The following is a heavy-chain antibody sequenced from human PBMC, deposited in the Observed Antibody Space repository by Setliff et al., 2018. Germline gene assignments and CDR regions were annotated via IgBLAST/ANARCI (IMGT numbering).Heavy chain of an antibody. CDR3: GSFRLGVALGWFDP. D-gene: IGHD1-26*01. CDR1: GGSISSGGYY. CDR2: IYYSGST. Sequence: SETLSLTCTVSGGSISSGGYYWSWIRQHPGKGLEWIGYIYYSGSTFYNPSLTSRVTISVDTSKHQFSLKLSSVTAADTAVYYCGSFRLGVALGWFDPWGQGTLVTVSS. J-gene: IGHJ5*02. V-gene: IGHV4-31*03.